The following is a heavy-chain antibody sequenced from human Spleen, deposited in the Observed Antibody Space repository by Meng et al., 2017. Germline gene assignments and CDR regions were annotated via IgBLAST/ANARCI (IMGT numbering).Heavy chain of an antibody. Sequence: GESLKISCAASGITFNSYAFHWVRQAPGKGLEWVAVISNDGNNKYYADSVKGRFTISRDNSKNTVYLQMNSLSPEDAAVYYCGRAPYYFNSGGHPLGPSYWGQGSLVTVSS. D-gene: IGHD2-15*01. CDR2: ISNDGNNK. CDR1: GITFNSYA. J-gene: IGHJ4*02. V-gene: IGHV3-30*04. CDR3: GRAPYYFNSGGHPLGPSY.